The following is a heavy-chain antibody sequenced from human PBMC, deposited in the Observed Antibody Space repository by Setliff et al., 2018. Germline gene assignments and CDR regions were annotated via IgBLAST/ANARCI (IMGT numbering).Heavy chain of an antibody. V-gene: IGHV1-69*13. CDR2: IIPIFGTA. D-gene: IGHD3-3*01. Sequence: ASVKVSCKASGGTFSSYGISWVRQAPGQGLEWMGGIIPIFGTANYAQKFQGRVTITADESTSTAYMELSSLRPEDTAVYYCASSRDYNFWSGYYSPLDYWGQGTLVTVSS. CDR1: GGTFSSYG. J-gene: IGHJ4*02. CDR3: ASSRDYNFWSGYYSPLDY.